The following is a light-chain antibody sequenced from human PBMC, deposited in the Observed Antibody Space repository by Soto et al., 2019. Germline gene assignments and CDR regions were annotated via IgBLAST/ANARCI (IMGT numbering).Light chain of an antibody. V-gene: IGLV2-14*01. CDR1: SSDVGGYNY. Sequence: QLVLTQPASVSGSPGQSITISCTGTSSDVGGYNYVSWYQQHPGKAPKLMIYDVSNRPSEVSNRFSGSKSGNTASLTISGLQAEDEADYYCSSYISSSTLVVFGGGTKLTVL. J-gene: IGLJ2*01. CDR3: SSYISSSTLVV. CDR2: DVS.